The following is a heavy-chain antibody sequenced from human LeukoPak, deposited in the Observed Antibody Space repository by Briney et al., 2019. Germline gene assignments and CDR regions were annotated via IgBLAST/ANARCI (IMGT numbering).Heavy chain of an antibody. CDR2: IGRGGENI. J-gene: IGHJ3*02. Sequence: QTGGSLRLSCAASGFTFTNHAMVWVRQAPGKGLEWVSNIGRGGENIYYADSVEGRFTISRDNSKNTLYLQMSSLSREDTAVYYCARRGGSSGWGAFDIWGQGTPVTVSS. V-gene: IGHV3-23*01. CDR3: ARRGGSSGWGAFDI. D-gene: IGHD6-19*01. CDR1: GFTFTNHA.